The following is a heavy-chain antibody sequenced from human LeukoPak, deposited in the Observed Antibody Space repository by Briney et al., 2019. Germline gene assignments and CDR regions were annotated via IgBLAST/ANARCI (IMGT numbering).Heavy chain of an antibody. V-gene: IGHV3-23*01. Sequence: GGSLRLSCATSGFIFSNYAVNWVRQAPGKGLEWVPIISGSGDTTYYADSVKGRFTISRDNAKNTLYLQMNSLRAEDTAVYYCARDWNYYGSGSYNWFDPWGQGTLVTVSS. J-gene: IGHJ5*02. CDR1: GFIFSNYA. CDR2: ISGSGDTT. CDR3: ARDWNYYGSGSYNWFDP. D-gene: IGHD3-10*01.